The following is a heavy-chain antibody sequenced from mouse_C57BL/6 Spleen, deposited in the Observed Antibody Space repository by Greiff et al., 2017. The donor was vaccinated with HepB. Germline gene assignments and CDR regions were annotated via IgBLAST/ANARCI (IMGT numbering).Heavy chain of an antibody. CDR2: IRNKANNHAT. Sequence: EVKLEESGGGLVQPGGSMKLSCAASGFTFSDAWMDWVRQSPEKGLEWVAEIRNKANNHATYYAESVKGRFTISRDDSKSSVYLQMNSLRAEDTGIYYCTRGLYGSYLTYYAMDYWGQGTSVTVSS. CDR3: TRGLYGSYLTYYAMDY. D-gene: IGHD1-1*01. V-gene: IGHV6-6*01. J-gene: IGHJ4*01. CDR1: GFTFSDAW.